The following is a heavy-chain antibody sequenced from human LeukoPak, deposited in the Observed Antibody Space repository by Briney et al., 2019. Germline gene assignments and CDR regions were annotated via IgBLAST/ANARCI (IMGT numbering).Heavy chain of an antibody. CDR1: GFTFSNYA. V-gene: IGHV3-23*01. Sequence: PGGSLRLSCAASGFTFSNYAISWVRQVPGQGLEWVSAISNSGRTYYTDSVKGRFNISRDNSKNTVHLQMNSRRAEDTAVYYCTKESPYAVGGTGRVYYFDYWGQGALVTVSS. J-gene: IGHJ4*02. D-gene: IGHD1-26*01. CDR3: TKESPYAVGGTGRVYYFDY. CDR2: ISNSGRT.